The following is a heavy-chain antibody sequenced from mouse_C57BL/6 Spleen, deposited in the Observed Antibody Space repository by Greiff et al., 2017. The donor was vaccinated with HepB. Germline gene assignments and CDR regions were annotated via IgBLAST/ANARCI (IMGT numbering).Heavy chain of an antibody. CDR2: ISDGGSYT. CDR1: GFTFSSYA. J-gene: IGHJ4*01. V-gene: IGHV5-4*03. D-gene: IGHD1-2*01. Sequence: EVKLVESGGGLVKPGGSLKLSCAASGFTFSSYAMSWVRQTPEKRLEWVATISDGGSYTYYPDNVKGRFTISRDNAKNNLYLQMSHLKSEDTAMYYCARGGLLRLYAMDYWGQGTSVTVSS. CDR3: ARGGLLRLYAMDY.